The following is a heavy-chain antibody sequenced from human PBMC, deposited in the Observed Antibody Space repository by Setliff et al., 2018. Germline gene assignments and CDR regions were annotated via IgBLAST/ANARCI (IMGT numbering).Heavy chain of an antibody. Sequence: PSETLSLTCNVSGDSMSSYYWSWIRQAPGKGLEWLGYIQKRGSTTTKYNPSLGSRISMSLDTSKNQFSLQLSPVSDGDTAVYYCARDQFSSGWYGPPESYFDCWGQGILVTVSS. J-gene: IGHJ4*02. CDR1: GDSMSSYY. V-gene: IGHV4-59*01. D-gene: IGHD6-19*01. CDR3: ARDQFSSGWYGPPESYFDC. CDR2: IQKRGSTTT.